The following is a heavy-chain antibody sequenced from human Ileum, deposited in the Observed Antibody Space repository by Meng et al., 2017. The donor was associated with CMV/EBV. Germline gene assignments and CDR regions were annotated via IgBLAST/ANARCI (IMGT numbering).Heavy chain of an antibody. CDR3: ARGSDAGGYSDGWFEIDH. Sequence: GSLRLSCAVYGGFFSGYYWSWIRQPPGEGLEWIGEIKHSGSTNYNPSLKSRVAMSVDTSKNQFPLTLSSVTAADTATYYCARGSDAGGYSDGWFEIDHWGQGNLVTVSS. CDR1: GGFFSGYY. D-gene: IGHD6-19*01. CDR2: IKHSGST. J-gene: IGHJ4*02. V-gene: IGHV4-34*01.